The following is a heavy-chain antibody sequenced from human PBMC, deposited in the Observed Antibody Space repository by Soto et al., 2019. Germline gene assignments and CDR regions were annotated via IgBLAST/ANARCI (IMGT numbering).Heavy chain of an antibody. CDR1: GASINSANW. CDR2: IYHIGST. CDR3: AKRYDFWSGRWYGLGV. J-gene: IGHJ6*02. D-gene: IGHD3-3*01. Sequence: QVLMEESGPGLVKPSGTLFLTCTVSGASINSANWWVWVRQPPGKGLEGIGEIYHIGSTTYNPSLKSRATISVDKSKNQFSLKVTSVTAADTGVYYCAKRYDFWSGRWYGLGVWGQGTTVTVSS. V-gene: IGHV4-4*02.